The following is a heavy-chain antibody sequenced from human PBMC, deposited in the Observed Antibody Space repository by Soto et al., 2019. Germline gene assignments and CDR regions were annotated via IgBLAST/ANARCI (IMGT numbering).Heavy chain of an antibody. D-gene: IGHD1-1*01. CDR1: GYKFTSYW. J-gene: IGHJ4*02. Sequence: GESLKISCTTSGYKFTSYWIGWVRQMPGKGLEWMGIVYPGDSDTTYSPSFQGQVTMSADKSISTAYPQWTSLNASDTAMYYCARRGHNDGMAHDYWGKGTRVTVSS. V-gene: IGHV5-51*01. CDR3: ARRGHNDGMAHDY. CDR2: VYPGDSDT.